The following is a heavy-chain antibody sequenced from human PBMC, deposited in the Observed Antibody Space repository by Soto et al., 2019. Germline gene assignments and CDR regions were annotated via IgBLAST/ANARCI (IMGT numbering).Heavy chain of an antibody. CDR1: GFTFSDYY. CDR3: ARGYYDSSGYTGFDY. J-gene: IGHJ4*02. Sequence: GGSLRLSCAASGFTFSDYYMSWIRQAPGKGLEWVSYISSSSSYTNYADSVKGRFTISRDNAKNSLYLQMNSLRAEDTAVYYCARGYYDSSGYTGFDYWGQGTLVTVSS. CDR2: ISSSSSYT. V-gene: IGHV3-11*06. D-gene: IGHD3-22*01.